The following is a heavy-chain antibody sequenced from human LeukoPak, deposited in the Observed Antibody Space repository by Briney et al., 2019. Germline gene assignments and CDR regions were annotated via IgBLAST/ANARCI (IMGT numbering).Heavy chain of an antibody. Sequence: GGSLRLTCAASGFTVSSNYMSWVRQAPGKGLEWVSVIYSGGSTYYADSVKGRFTISRDNSKNTVYLQMNSLRAEDTAVYYCARMTYASAHFNYWGQGTLVTVSS. CDR3: ARMTYASAHFNY. J-gene: IGHJ4*02. CDR1: GFTVSSNY. CDR2: IYSGGST. V-gene: IGHV3-66*02. D-gene: IGHD2-21*02.